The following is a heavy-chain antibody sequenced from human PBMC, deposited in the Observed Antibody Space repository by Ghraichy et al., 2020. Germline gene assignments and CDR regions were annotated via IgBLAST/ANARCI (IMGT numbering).Heavy chain of an antibody. V-gene: IGHV3-66*01. D-gene: IGHD6-19*01. CDR3: AKNSGWYGDY. Sequence: GGSLRLSCVASGFTVNSNYMSWVRQAPGKGLEWVSVIYSGGSAYYADSVKGRFTISRDSSKNTLYLQMNSLRAEDTAFYYCAKNSGWYGDYWGQGTLVTVSS. CDR2: IYSGGSA. CDR1: GFTVNSNY. J-gene: IGHJ4*02.